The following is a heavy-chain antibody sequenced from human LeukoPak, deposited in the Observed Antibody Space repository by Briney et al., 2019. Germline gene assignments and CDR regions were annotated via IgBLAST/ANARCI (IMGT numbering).Heavy chain of an antibody. D-gene: IGHD2/OR15-2a*01. Sequence: SETLSLTCTVSGGSISSYYWSWIRQPPGKGLEWIGYIYYSGSTNYNPSLKSRVTISVDTSKNQFSLKPSSVTAADTAVYYCARSELGWFDPWGQGTLVTVSS. V-gene: IGHV4-59*08. CDR2: IYYSGST. CDR3: ARSELGWFDP. CDR1: GGSISSYY. J-gene: IGHJ5*02.